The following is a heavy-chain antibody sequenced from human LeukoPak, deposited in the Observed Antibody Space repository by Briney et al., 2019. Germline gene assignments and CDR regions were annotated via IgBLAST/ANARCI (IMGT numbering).Heavy chain of an antibody. V-gene: IGHV4-39*01. Sequence: SETLSLTCTVSGDSISSSNYYCGWIRQPPGKGLEWIGSIYYSGSPYYNPSLKSRVTISVDTSKNQFSLKLSSVTAADTAVYYCARVYWYFDLWGRGTLVTVSS. J-gene: IGHJ2*01. CDR1: GDSISSSNYY. CDR2: IYYSGSP. CDR3: ARVYWYFDL.